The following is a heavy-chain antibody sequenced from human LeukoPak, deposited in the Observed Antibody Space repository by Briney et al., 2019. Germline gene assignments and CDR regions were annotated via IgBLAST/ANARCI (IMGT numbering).Heavy chain of an antibody. V-gene: IGHV3-64*01. CDR1: GFTFGSYA. Sequence: GGSLRLSCAASGFTFGSYAMHWVRQAPGKGLEYVSAITDDGGTTFYANSVKGRFTISRDNSKNTLFLQMGSLRPEDMAVYYCARVDDFTYDFWGQGTLVTVSS. D-gene: IGHD2-2*03. CDR2: ITDDGGTT. J-gene: IGHJ4*02. CDR3: ARVDDFTYDF.